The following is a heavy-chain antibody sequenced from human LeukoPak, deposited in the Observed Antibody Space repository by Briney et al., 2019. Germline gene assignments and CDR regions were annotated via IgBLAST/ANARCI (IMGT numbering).Heavy chain of an antibody. CDR2: IKRDGSEK. Sequence: GGSLGLSCAASGFIFSSYWMGWVRQAPGKGLEWVANIKRDGSEKYYVDSVKGRFTISRDNAQNSLYLQMNSLRAEDTAVYYCARDKEAAVDFWSGYYPLWGQGTLVTVSS. V-gene: IGHV3-7*01. J-gene: IGHJ4*02. CDR1: GFIFSSYW. CDR3: ARDKEAAVDFWSGYYPL. D-gene: IGHD3-3*01.